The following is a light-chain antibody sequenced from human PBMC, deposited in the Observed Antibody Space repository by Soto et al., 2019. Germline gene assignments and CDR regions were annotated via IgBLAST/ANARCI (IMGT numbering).Light chain of an antibody. CDR3: SSYTSSSTRI. V-gene: IGLV2-14*01. CDR1: SSDVGGYNY. J-gene: IGLJ2*01. CDR2: EVT. Sequence: QSALTQPASVSGSRGQSITISCTGTSSDVGGYNYVSWYQQHPGKAPKRMIYEVTNRPSGVSNRFSGSKSGNTASLTISGLQAEDEADYYCSSYTSSSTRIFGGATKLTVL.